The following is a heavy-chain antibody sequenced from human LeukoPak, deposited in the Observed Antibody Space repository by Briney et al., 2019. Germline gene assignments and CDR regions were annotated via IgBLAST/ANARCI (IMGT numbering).Heavy chain of an antibody. V-gene: IGHV4-34*01. CDR2: INHSGST. CDR1: GGSFSGYY. D-gene: IGHD3-10*01. J-gene: IGHJ5*02. CDR3: ASSITMVRGVKENWFDP. Sequence: SETLSLTCAVYGGSFSGYYWSWIRQPPGKGLEWIGEINHSGSTNYNPSLTSRGTISVDKSKNQFSLKLSSVTAADTAVYYCASSITMVRGVKENWFDPWGQGTLVTVSS.